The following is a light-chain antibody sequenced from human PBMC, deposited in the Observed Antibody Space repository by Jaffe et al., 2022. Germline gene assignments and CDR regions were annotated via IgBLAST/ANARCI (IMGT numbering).Light chain of an antibody. V-gene: IGKV1-33*01. CDR2: DAS. Sequence: DIQMTQSPSSLSASVGDRVTITCQASQDISNYLNWYQQKPGKAPKLLIYDASNLETGVPSRFSGSGSGTDFTFTISSLQPEDIATYYCQQYDNLPPGSFTFGGGTKVEIK. J-gene: IGKJ4*01. CDR1: QDISNY. CDR3: QQYDNLPPGSFT.